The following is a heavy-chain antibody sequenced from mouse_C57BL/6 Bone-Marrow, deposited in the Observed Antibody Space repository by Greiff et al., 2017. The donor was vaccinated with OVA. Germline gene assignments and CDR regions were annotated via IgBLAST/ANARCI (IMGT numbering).Heavy chain of an antibody. CDR3: ARYYDGSSPHYYAMDY. V-gene: IGHV1-78*01. Sequence: VKLMESDAEFVKPGASVKISCKVSGYTFTDHTIHWMKQRPEQGLEWIGYIYPRDGSTKYHEKVTGKATLTADKSSSTAYMQLNSLTSEDSAVYFCARYYDGSSPHYYAMDYWGQGTSVTVSS. D-gene: IGHD1-1*01. J-gene: IGHJ4*01. CDR2: IYPRDGST. CDR1: GYTFTDHT.